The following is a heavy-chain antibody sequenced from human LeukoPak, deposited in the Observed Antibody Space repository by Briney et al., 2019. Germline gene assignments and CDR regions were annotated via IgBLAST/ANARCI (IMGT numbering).Heavy chain of an antibody. CDR3: ARGGSGYDSFYYYGMDV. D-gene: IGHD5-12*01. CDR1: GGSISSYY. CDR2: IYGSGST. Sequence: SETLSLTCTVSGGSISSYYWSWIRQSPGKGLEWIGYIYGSGSTNYNPSLKSRVTMSLDTSKNQFSLKLTSVTTADTAVYYCARGGSGYDSFYYYGMDVWGQGTTVTVSS. V-gene: IGHV4-59*01. J-gene: IGHJ6*02.